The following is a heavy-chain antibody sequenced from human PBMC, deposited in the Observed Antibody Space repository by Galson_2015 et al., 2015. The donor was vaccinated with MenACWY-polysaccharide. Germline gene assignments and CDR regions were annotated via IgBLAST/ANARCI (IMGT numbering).Heavy chain of an antibody. D-gene: IGHD3-16*01. V-gene: IGHV2-5*02. CDR3: ADIMITFGGVTILDAFDV. CDR1: GFSLSTREVG. J-gene: IGHJ3*01. CDR2: IYWDNDK. Sequence: PALVKPTQPLALTCTFSGFSLSTREVGVAWVRQPPGKALEWLAIIYWDNDKRYSPSLRSRLTITKDTSKNQVVLIMSNMDPVDTATYYGADIMITFGGVTILDAFDVWGQGTMVTVSS.